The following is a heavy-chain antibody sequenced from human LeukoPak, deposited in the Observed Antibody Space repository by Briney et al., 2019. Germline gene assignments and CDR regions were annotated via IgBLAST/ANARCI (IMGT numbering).Heavy chain of an antibody. V-gene: IGHV1-18*01. CDR2: ISAYNGNT. CDR3: ARDDSPAAAGTGAAFDI. CDR1: GYTFTSYG. D-gene: IGHD6-13*01. J-gene: IGHJ3*02. Sequence: ASVKVSCKASGYTFTSYGIIWVRQAPGQGLEWMGWISAYNGNTNYAQKLQGRVTMTTDTSTSTAYMELRSLRSDDTAVYYCARDDSPAAAGTGAAFDIWGQGTMVTVSS.